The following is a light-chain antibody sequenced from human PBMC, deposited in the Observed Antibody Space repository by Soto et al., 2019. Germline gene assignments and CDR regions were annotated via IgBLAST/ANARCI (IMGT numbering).Light chain of an antibody. J-gene: IGKJ1*01. Sequence: DIQMTQSPSTLSASVGDRVTITCRASQSISSWLAWYQRKPGKAPKLLFYKASSLESGVPSRFSGSGSGTEFTLTISSLQPDDFATYYCQHYNNYPRTFGQGTKVEIK. V-gene: IGKV1-5*03. CDR2: KAS. CDR3: QHYNNYPRT. CDR1: QSISSW.